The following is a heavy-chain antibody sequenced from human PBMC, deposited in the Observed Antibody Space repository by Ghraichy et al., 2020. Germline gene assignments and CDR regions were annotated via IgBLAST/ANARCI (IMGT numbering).Heavy chain of an antibody. CDR3: ARHAWKRRYFDPTHYGMDV. V-gene: IGHV4-39*01. Sequence: SETLSLTCTVSGGSISSSSYYWGWIRQPPGKGLEWIGSIYYSGSTYYNPSLKSRVTISVDTSKNQFSLKLSSVTAADTAVYYCARHAWKRRYFDPTHYGMDVWGQGTTVTVSS. CDR1: GGSISSSSYY. CDR2: IYYSGST. J-gene: IGHJ6*02. D-gene: IGHD3-9*01.